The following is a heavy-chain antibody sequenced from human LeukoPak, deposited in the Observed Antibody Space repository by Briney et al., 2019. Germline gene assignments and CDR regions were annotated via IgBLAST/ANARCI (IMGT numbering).Heavy chain of an antibody. D-gene: IGHD2-21*01. CDR2: ISSSGGSI. CDR1: GFTFSHYY. Sequence: GGSLTLSCAAPGFTFSHYYMNWIRQAPGKGLEWISYISSSGGSIHYAASVKGRFTISRDNAKNSLYLQMDSLRADDTAVYYCARGDIAANDYFDYWGQGALVTVSS. J-gene: IGHJ4*02. CDR3: ARGDIAANDYFDY. V-gene: IGHV3-11*01.